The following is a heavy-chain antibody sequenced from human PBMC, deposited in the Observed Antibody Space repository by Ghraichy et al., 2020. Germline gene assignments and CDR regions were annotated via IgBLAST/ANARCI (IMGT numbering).Heavy chain of an antibody. CDR2: ISAYNGDT. Sequence: ASVKVSCKASGYTFTSYGISWVRQAPGQGLKWMGWISAYNGDTNYAQKLQGRVTMTTDTSTSTAYMELRSLRSDDTAVYYCARDRHYDRDAFDIWGQGTMVTVSS. CDR3: ARDRHYDRDAFDI. CDR1: GYTFTSYG. D-gene: IGHD3-3*01. J-gene: IGHJ3*02. V-gene: IGHV1-18*01.